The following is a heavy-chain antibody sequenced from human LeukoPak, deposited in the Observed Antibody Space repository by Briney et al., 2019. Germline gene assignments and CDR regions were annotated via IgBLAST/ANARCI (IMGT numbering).Heavy chain of an antibody. Sequence: KPSETLSLTCTVSGGSISSSSYYWGWIRQPPGKGLEWIGSIYYSGSTYYNPSLKSRVTISVDTSKSQFSLKLSSVTAADTAVYYCARQGVGAHAFDIWGQGTMVTVSS. CDR2: IYYSGST. D-gene: IGHD2-8*01. CDR3: ARQGVGAHAFDI. V-gene: IGHV4-39*01. CDR1: GGSISSSSYY. J-gene: IGHJ3*02.